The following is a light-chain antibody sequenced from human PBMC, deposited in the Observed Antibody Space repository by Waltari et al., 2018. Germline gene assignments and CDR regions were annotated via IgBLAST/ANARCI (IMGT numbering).Light chain of an antibody. CDR3: QQYYSDKT. V-gene: IGKV4-1*01. Sequence: DIVMTQSPNSRAVSLGERATISCKSSQSILSSSNNRNFLSWYQQKPGQPPKLLIYWASTRESGVPDRFSGSGSGTDFTLTINSLQAEDVAVYYCQQYYSDKTFGQGTKVEIK. CDR2: WAS. J-gene: IGKJ1*01. CDR1: QSILSSSNNRNF.